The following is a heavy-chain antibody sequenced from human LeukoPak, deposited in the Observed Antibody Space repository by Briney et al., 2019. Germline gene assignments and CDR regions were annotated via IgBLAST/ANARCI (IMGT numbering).Heavy chain of an antibody. Sequence: ASVKVSCKAPGYTFTSYGISWVRQAPGQGLEWMGWISAYNGNTNYAQKLQGRVTMTTDTSTSTAYMELRSLRSDDTAVYYCARHLIYYNILTGYRYDYYFDYWGQGTLVTVSS. V-gene: IGHV1-18*01. D-gene: IGHD3-9*01. CDR2: ISAYNGNT. CDR1: GYTFTSYG. CDR3: ARHLIYYNILTGYRYDYYFDY. J-gene: IGHJ4*02.